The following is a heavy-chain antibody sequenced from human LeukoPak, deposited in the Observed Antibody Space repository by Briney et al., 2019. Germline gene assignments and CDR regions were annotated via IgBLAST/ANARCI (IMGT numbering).Heavy chain of an antibody. CDR3: ARDDMARGAIPHNWFDP. D-gene: IGHD3-10*01. CDR2: ISAYNGNT. J-gene: IGHJ5*02. V-gene: IGHV1-18*01. CDR1: GYTFTSYG. Sequence: ASVKVSCKASGYTFTSYGISWVRQAPGQGLEWMGWISAYNGNTNYAQKLQGRVTMTTDTSTSTAYMELRSLRSDDTAVYYCARDDMARGAIPHNWFDPWGQGTLVTVSS.